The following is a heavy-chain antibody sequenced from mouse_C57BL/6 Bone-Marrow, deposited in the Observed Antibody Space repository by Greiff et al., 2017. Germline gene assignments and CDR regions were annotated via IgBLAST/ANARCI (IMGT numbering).Heavy chain of an antibody. J-gene: IGHJ2*01. CDR1: GYTFTNYW. Sequence: QVHVKQSGAELVRPGTSVKMSCKASGYTFTNYWIGWAKQRPGHGLEWIGDIYPGGGYTNYTEKFKGKATLTADKSSSTAYMQFSSLTSEDSAIYYCARGPHYFDYWGQGTTLTVSS. V-gene: IGHV1-63*01. CDR2: IYPGGGYT. CDR3: ARGPHYFDY.